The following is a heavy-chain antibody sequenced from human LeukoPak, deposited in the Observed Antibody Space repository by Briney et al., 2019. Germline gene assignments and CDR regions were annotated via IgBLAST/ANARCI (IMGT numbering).Heavy chain of an antibody. CDR1: GYPFTGYY. V-gene: IGHV1-2*02. CDR2: INPNSGGT. J-gene: IGHJ3*02. Sequence: GASVKVSCKASGYPFTGYYMHWVRQVPGQGLEWMGWINPNSGGTNYAQKFQGRVTMTRDTSISTGYMELSRLRSDDTAIFYCARHVYAIDAFDIWGQGTVVTVSS. D-gene: IGHD2-8*01. CDR3: ARHVYAIDAFDI.